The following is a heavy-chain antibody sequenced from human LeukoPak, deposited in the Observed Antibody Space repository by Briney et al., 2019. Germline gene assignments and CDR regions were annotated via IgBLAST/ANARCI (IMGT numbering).Heavy chain of an antibody. CDR3: ARGSRQWLVRSLTYYYYGMDV. J-gene: IGHJ6*02. D-gene: IGHD6-19*01. CDR1: GGSFSGYY. CDR2: INHSGST. V-gene: IGHV4-34*01. Sequence: PSETLSLTCAVYGGSFSGYYWSWIRQPPGKGLEWIGEINHSGSTNYNPSLKSRVTISVDTSKNQFSLKLSSVTAADTAVYYCARGSRQWLVRSLTYYYYGMDVWGQGTTVTVSS.